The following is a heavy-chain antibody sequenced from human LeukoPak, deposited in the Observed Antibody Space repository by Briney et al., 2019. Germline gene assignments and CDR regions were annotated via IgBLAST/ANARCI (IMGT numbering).Heavy chain of an antibody. CDR2: IYYSGST. D-gene: IGHD3/OR15-3a*01. CDR3: ALGLGRDWNYADY. J-gene: IGHJ4*02. V-gene: IGHV4-39*07. CDR1: GGSISSSSYY. Sequence: SETLSLTCTVSGGSISSSSYYWGWIRQPPGKGLEWIGSIYYSGSTYYNPSLKSRVTISVDMSKNQFSLKLSSVTAADTAVYYCALGLGRDWNYADYWGQGTLVTVSS.